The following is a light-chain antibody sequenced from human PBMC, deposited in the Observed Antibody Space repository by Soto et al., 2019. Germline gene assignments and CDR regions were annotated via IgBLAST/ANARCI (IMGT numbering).Light chain of an antibody. CDR1: QSISSY. J-gene: IGKJ1*01. V-gene: IGKV1-39*01. CDR3: QQSYSTWWT. CDR2: AAP. Sequence: DIQMTQSPSSLSASVGDRVTITCRASQSISSYLNWYQQKPGKAPKLLIYAAPSLQSGVPSRFSGSGSGTDFTLTISSLQPEDFATYYCQQSYSTWWTFGQGTKVDIK.